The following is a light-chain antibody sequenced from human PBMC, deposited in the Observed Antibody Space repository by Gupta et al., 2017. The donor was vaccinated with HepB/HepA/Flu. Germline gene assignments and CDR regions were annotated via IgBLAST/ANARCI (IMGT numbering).Light chain of an antibody. V-gene: IGLV1-44*01. CDR2: YND. CDR3: AAWHDLGDAPV. CDR1: TSNIGVNT. J-gene: IGLJ3*02. Sequence: QSVLTQPPSASGTPGQRVTISCSGSTSNIGVNTVNWYQHLPGSAPKLLIYYNDQRPSGVPDRFSASKSGTSASLAISGLQAGDEGYYYCAAWHDLGDAPVFGGGTKLTVL.